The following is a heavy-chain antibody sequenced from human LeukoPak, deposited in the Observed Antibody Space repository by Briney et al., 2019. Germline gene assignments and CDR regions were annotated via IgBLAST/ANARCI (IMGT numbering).Heavy chain of an antibody. CDR1: EFTFSSYS. CDR2: ITNSGNSK. CDR3: SKTRSSGYFAFYY. D-gene: IGHD3-22*01. J-gene: IGHJ4*02. Sequence: GGSLRLSCAASEFTFSSYSMNWVRQAPGKGLEWVSYITNSGNSKSYADSVKGRFTISRDNTKNSLYLQMNGLRAEDTAVYYCSKTRSSGYFAFYYWGQGILVTVSS. V-gene: IGHV3-48*01.